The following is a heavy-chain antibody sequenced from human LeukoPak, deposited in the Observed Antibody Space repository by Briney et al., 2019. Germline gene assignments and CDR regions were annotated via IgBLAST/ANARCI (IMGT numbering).Heavy chain of an antibody. V-gene: IGHV4-59*08. CDR3: ASSEWNYAR. D-gene: IGHD1-7*01. CDR1: GGSISSYY. J-gene: IGHJ4*02. Sequence: SETLSLTCTVSGGSISSYYWSWMRHPPGKGLEWIGYIHYSGNTNYNPSLKSRVTISLGTSRTQFSLKLTSVSAADTAVYYCASSEWNYARWGQGILVTVSS. CDR2: IHYSGNT.